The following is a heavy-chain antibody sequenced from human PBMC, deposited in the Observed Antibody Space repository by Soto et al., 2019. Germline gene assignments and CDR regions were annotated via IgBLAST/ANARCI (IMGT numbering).Heavy chain of an antibody. V-gene: IGHV3-23*01. CDR3: ASRARGWYLDL. CDR2: ISGSGDST. Sequence: EVQLLESGGGLVQPGGSLRLSCVASGFTFSSYAMNWVRQAPGKGLEWVSVISGSGDSTYYADSVKGRFTISRDNSKNTLYLQMNSRRAEATAVYYCASRARGWYLDLWGRGTLVTVSS. CDR1: GFTFSSYA. J-gene: IGHJ2*01.